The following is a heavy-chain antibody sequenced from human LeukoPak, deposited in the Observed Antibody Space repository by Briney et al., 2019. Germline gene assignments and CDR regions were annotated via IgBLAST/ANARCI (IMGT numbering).Heavy chain of an antibody. J-gene: IGHJ4*02. D-gene: IGHD3-22*01. CDR2: INHSGST. V-gene: IGHV4-34*01. CDR3: ARGRSSGYYPYYFDY. Sequence: KSSETLSLTCAVYGGSFSGYYWSWIRQPPGKGLEWIGEINHSGSTNYNPSLKSRVTISVDTSKNQFSLKLSSVTAADTAVYYCARGRSSGYYPYYFDYWGQGTLVTVSS. CDR1: GGSFSGYY.